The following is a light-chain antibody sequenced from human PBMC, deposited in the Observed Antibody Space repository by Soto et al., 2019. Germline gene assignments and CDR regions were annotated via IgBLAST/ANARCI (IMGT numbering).Light chain of an antibody. CDR2: ATS. J-gene: IGKJ1*01. CDR3: QQGYTSRWT. CDR1: QDIMSY. Sequence: DIQMTQSPSSLSASVGDRVTITCRAGQDIMSYLNWYQQKPGKAPQLLIYATSFLQIGVPSRFSASGSGTDFSLVITDLQLEDSATYYCQQGYTSRWTSGQGTKVEI. V-gene: IGKV1-39*01.